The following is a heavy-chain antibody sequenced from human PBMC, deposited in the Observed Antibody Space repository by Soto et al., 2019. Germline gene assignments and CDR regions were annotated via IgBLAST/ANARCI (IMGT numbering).Heavy chain of an antibody. CDR3: GRGGGYTFDY. D-gene: IGHD3-16*01. Sequence: QLQLQESGSGLVKPSQTLSLTCAVSGGSISSGGYSWSWIRQPPGKGLEWIGYIYHSGSTYYNPSRKRRGTLSEDRAKNQFSLKLSSVTAADTAVYFCGRGGGYTFDYWGQGTLVTVSS. CDR1: GGSISSGGYS. J-gene: IGHJ4*02. CDR2: IYHSGST. V-gene: IGHV4-30-2*01.